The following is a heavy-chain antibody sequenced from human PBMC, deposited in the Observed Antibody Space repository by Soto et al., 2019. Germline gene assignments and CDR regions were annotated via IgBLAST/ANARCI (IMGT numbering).Heavy chain of an antibody. V-gene: IGHV4-30-4*01. CDR3: AALGDYGGNSWYFDL. Sequence: QVQLQESGPGLVKPSQTLSLTCTVSGGSISSGDYYWSWIRQPPGKGLEWIGYIYYSGSTYYNPSLKSRVTISVDTSKNQFSLKLGSVTAADTAVYYCAALGDYGGNSWYFDLWGRGTLVTVSS. J-gene: IGHJ2*01. CDR2: IYYSGST. D-gene: IGHD4-17*01. CDR1: GGSISSGDYY.